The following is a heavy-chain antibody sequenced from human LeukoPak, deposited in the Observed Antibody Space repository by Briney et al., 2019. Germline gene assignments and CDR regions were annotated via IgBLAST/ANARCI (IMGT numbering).Heavy chain of an antibody. CDR2: IFSNDEK. CDR3: ARMLYCSTRSCYREVGYYFDY. J-gene: IGHJ4*02. Sequence: SGPTLVNPTEALTLTCTVSGFSLSNTTMGVSWVRQPPGKALEWLAHIFSNDEKSYSTSLKTRLSISQDTSKSQVVLTMTNMDPVDAATYYRARMLYCSTRSCYREVGYYFDYWGQGTLVTVSS. D-gene: IGHD2-2*02. CDR1: GFSLSNTTMG. V-gene: IGHV2-26*01.